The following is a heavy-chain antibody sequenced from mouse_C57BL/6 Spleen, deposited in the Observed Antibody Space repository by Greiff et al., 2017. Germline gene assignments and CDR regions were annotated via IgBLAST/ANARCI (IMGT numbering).Heavy chain of an antibody. J-gene: IGHJ3*01. CDR1: GFTFSDYY. CDR2: INYDGSST. Sequence: EVKLMESEGGLVQPGSSMKLSCTASGFTFSDYYMAWVRQVPEKGLEWVANINYDGSSTYYLDSLKSRFIISRDNAKNILYLQMSSLKSEDTATYYCARDERDYGFAYWGQGTLVTVSA. V-gene: IGHV5-16*01. CDR3: ARDERDYGFAY. D-gene: IGHD1-1*01.